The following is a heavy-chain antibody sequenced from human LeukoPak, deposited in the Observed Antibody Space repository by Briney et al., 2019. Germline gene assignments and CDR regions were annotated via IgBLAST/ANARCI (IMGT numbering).Heavy chain of an antibody. Sequence: GRSLRLSCASTGFTFSNYGMHWVRQAPGWGLEWVAFIPYDGSNEYYADSVKGRFTISRDNSKNAVDLQMDSLRPEDTAVYYCARDSWGFDSWGQGALVTVSS. CDR3: ARDSWGFDS. V-gene: IGHV3-30*03. CDR1: GFTFSNYG. D-gene: IGHD3-16*01. CDR2: IPYDGSNE. J-gene: IGHJ4*02.